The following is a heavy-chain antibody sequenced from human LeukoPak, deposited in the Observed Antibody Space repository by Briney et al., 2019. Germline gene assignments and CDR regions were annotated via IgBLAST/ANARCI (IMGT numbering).Heavy chain of an antibody. V-gene: IGHV3-21*06. Sequence: GSLRLSCAASGFSLITYNMNWVRQAPGKGLEWVSSISSTSSHIYSADSVKGRFTISRDNAKNSLYLQMNSLRAEDTAVYYCARAPYDILTGYSPYYFESWGQGTLVTVSS. CDR1: GFSLITYN. CDR3: ARAPYDILTGYSPYYFES. D-gene: IGHD3-9*01. J-gene: IGHJ4*02. CDR2: ISSTSSHI.